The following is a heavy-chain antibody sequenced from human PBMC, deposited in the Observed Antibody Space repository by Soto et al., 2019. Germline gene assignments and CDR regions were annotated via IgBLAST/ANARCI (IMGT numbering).Heavy chain of an antibody. V-gene: IGHV4-31*03. CDR1: GVSISSGGYY. CDR2: IYYSGST. D-gene: IGHD3-3*01. J-gene: IGHJ6*02. Sequence: SETLSLTCTVSGVSISSGGYYWSWIRQHPGKGLEWIGYIYYSGSTYYNPSLKSRVTISVDTSKNQFSLKLSSVTAADTAVYYCARVSATYPLRYGMDVWGQGTTVTVSS. CDR3: ARVSATYPLRYGMDV.